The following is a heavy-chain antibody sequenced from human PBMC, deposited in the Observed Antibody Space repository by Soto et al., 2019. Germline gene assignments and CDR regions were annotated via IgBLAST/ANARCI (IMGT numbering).Heavy chain of an antibody. D-gene: IGHD3-10*01. CDR3: ARGSETSSGRHRVVHMDV. Sequence: SETLSLTCAVYGGSFSGYYWSWIRQPPGKGLEWIGEINHSGSTNYNPSLKSRVTISVDTSKNQFSLKLSSVTAADTAVYYCARGSETSSGRHRVVHMDVWGKGTTVTVSS. CDR2: INHSGST. V-gene: IGHV4-34*01. J-gene: IGHJ6*03. CDR1: GGSFSGYY.